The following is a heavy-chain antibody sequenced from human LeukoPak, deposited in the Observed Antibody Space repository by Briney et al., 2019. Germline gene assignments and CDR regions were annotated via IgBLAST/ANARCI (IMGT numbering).Heavy chain of an antibody. J-gene: IGHJ4*02. V-gene: IGHV1-18*01. CDR3: ASSQGDDYGDYRPFDY. CDR1: GGTFITYG. D-gene: IGHD4-17*01. CDR2: ISAYNGNT. Sequence: ASVKVSCKASGGTFITYGISWVRQAPGQGLEWMGWISAYNGNTNYAQKLQGRVTMTTDTSTSTAYMELRSLRSDDTAVYYCASSQGDDYGDYRPFDYWGQGTLVTVSS.